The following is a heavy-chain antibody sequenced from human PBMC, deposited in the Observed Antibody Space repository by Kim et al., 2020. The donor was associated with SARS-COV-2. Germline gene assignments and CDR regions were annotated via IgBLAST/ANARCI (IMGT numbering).Heavy chain of an antibody. D-gene: IGHD6-19*01. J-gene: IGHJ3*02. Sequence: SFQGQVTISADKSISTAYLQWSSLKASDTAMYYCAKVIAVAGKGDAFDIWGQGTMVTVSS. V-gene: IGHV5-51*01. CDR3: AKVIAVAGKGDAFDI.